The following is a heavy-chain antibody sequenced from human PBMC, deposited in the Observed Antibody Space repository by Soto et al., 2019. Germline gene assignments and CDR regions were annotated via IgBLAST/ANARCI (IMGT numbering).Heavy chain of an antibody. D-gene: IGHD5-12*01. Sequence: PSQTLSLTCAISGDSVSSNTDSWHWIRQSPSRGLEWLGRTYCRSKWYNDYAVSVKSRIITNPNTSNNQFSLQLNSVTPEETAVYFCAKGDNLGPKTGYAFDPWGQGIMVTVSS. J-gene: IGHJ5*02. CDR2: TYCRSKWYN. CDR3: AKGDNLGPKTGYAFDP. CDR1: GDSVSSNTDS. V-gene: IGHV6-1*01.